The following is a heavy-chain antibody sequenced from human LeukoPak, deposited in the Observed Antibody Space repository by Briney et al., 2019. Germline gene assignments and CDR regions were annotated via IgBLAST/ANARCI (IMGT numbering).Heavy chain of an antibody. V-gene: IGHV4-4*07. CDR3: ARDRSYGPDH. CDR2: INTSGST. Sequence: SETLSLTCTVSGDSISGFYWSWIRQPAGKGLEWIGRINTSGSTNYKPSLKSRVTMSVDTSKNQFSLKLSPVTAAETAVYYCARDRSYGPDHWGQGTLVTVSS. D-gene: IGHD5-18*01. J-gene: IGHJ4*02. CDR1: GDSISGFY.